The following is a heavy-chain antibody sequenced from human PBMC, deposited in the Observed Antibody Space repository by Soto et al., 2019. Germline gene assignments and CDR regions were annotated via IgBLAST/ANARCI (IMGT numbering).Heavy chain of an antibody. Sequence: ETLSLTCTVSGGSISIYYWSWIRQPPGKGLEWIGYIYYSGSTNYNPSLKSRVTISVDTSKNQFSLKLSSVTAADTAVYCCARDLDYYDSSGYYNWFYPWGQGTLVTVSS. CDR2: IYYSGST. D-gene: IGHD3-22*01. V-gene: IGHV4-59*01. CDR3: ARDLDYYDSSGYYNWFYP. CDR1: GGSISIYY. J-gene: IGHJ5*02.